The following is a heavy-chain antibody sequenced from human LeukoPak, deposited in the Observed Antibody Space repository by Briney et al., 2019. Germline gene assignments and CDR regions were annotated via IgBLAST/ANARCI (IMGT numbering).Heavy chain of an antibody. Sequence: GGSLRLSCAASGFTFSSYSMNWVRQAPGKGLEWVSSISSSSSYIYYADSVKGRITISRDNAKNSLYLQMNSLRAEDTAVYYCARDREYSFPDYWGQGTLVTVSS. CDR3: ARDREYSFPDY. J-gene: IGHJ4*02. D-gene: IGHD2/OR15-2a*01. V-gene: IGHV3-21*01. CDR1: GFTFSSYS. CDR2: ISSSSSYI.